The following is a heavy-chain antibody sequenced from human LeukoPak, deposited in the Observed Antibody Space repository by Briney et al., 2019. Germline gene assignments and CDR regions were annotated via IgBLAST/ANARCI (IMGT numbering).Heavy chain of an antibody. J-gene: IGHJ4*02. V-gene: IGHV3-30-3*01. D-gene: IGHD3-10*01. CDR1: GFTFRNYV. Sequence: GSLRLSCAASGFTFRNYVIHWVRQAPGKGLEWVAVTSSDLDVKLYADSVKGRFTISRDNSRSTLYLQMNSLRPEDTAIYYCAREGYYGSGSPPSLYFDYWGQGTLVTASS. CDR2: TSSDLDVK. CDR3: AREGYYGSGSPPSLYFDY.